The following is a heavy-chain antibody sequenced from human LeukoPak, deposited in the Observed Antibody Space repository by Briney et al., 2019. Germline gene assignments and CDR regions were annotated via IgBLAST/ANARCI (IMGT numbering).Heavy chain of an antibody. V-gene: IGHV3-21*01. CDR1: GFTFSSYS. Sequence: GGSLRLSCTASGFTFSSYSMNWVRQAPGKGLKWFSSISSSSSYIYYADSVKGRFTISRDNAKNSLYLQMNSLRAEDTAVYYCARDLQIGNDQFFFLGFGAMDVWGQGTTVTVSS. CDR2: ISSSSSYI. J-gene: IGHJ6*02. D-gene: IGHD4-23*01. CDR3: ARDLQIGNDQFFFLGFGAMDV.